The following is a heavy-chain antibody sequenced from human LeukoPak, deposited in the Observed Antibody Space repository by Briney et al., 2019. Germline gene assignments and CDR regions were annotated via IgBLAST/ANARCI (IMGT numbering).Heavy chain of an antibody. CDR3: ARDESYYDSSGYSPFDY. Sequence: GASVKVSCKASGYTFTGYYMHWVRQAPGQGLEWMGWINPNSGGTNYAQKFQGRVTMTRDTSISTAYMELSRLRSDDTAVYYCARDESYYDSSGYSPFDYWGQGTLVTVSS. V-gene: IGHV1-2*02. CDR1: GYTFTGYY. CDR2: INPNSGGT. D-gene: IGHD3-22*01. J-gene: IGHJ4*02.